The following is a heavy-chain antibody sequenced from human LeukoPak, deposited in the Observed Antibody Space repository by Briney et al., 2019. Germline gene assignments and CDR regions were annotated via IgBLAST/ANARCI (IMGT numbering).Heavy chain of an antibody. J-gene: IGHJ4*02. CDR3: ARDRYNWNPTSSTYYFDY. CDR2: INYSGGT. Sequence: PSETLSLTCSVYGGSFSGNYWTWLRQSPGKGLEWIGEINYSGGTNYNPSLKSRVTISLDTSKNQFSLNITSVTAADTAVYYCARDRYNWNPTSSTYYFDYWGQGTLVTVSS. V-gene: IGHV4-34*01. CDR1: GGSFSGNY. D-gene: IGHD1-20*01.